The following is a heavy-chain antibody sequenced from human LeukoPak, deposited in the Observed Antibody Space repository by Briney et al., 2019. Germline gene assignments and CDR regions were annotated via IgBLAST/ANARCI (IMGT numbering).Heavy chain of an antibody. CDR3: ARHRSRDYYYYYMDA. J-gene: IGHJ6*03. CDR1: GGSFSGYY. Sequence: SETLSLTCAVYGGSFSGYYWSWIRQPPGKGLEWIGEINHSGRTNYNPSLKSRVTISVDTSKNQFSLKVSSVTAADTAVYYCARHRSRDYYYYYMDAWGKGTTVTVSS. CDR2: INHSGRT. V-gene: IGHV4-34*01. D-gene: IGHD1-14*01.